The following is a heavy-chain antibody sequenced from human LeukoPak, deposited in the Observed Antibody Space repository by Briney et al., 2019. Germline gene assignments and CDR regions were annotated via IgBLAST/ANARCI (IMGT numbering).Heavy chain of an antibody. CDR1: GYTFTNYY. V-gene: IGHV1-46*01. Sequence: ASVKVSCKASGYTFTNYYMHWVRQAPGQGLEWMGVIDPNGGGASYPQKVQGRVTMTRDTSTSTVYMELSSLRSEDTAVYYCAAWGSSSSPLPSMDVWGQGTTVTVSS. J-gene: IGHJ6*02. CDR2: IDPNGGGA. D-gene: IGHD6-13*01. CDR3: AAWGSSSSPLPSMDV.